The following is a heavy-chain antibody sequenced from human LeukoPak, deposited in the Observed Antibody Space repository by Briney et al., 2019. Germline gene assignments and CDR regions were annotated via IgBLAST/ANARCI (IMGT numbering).Heavy chain of an antibody. D-gene: IGHD2-2*01. V-gene: IGHV3-23*01. CDR3: ARRVWCSSTNCRGFDY. Sequence: TGGSLRLSCAASGFTFSSYAMSWVRQAPGKGLEWVSAVSVSVSNTYYADSVKGRFTISRDNSKNTLYLQMNSQRAEDTAVYYCARRVWCSSTNCRGFDYWGQGAPVTVSS. CDR2: VSVSVSNT. CDR1: GFTFSSYA. J-gene: IGHJ4*02.